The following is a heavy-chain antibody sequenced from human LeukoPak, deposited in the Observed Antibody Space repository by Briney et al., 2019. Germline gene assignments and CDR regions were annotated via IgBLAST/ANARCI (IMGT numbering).Heavy chain of an antibody. CDR1: GFTFSSYA. V-gene: IGHV3-23*01. CDR2: ISGSGGST. Sequence: GGSLRLPCAASGFTFSSYAMSWVRQAPGKGLEWVSSISGSGGSTYYADSVKGRFTISRDNSENTLYLQMNSLRAEDTAVYYCANGRDGYNFDYWGQGTLVTVSS. CDR3: ANGRDGYNFDY. D-gene: IGHD5-24*01. J-gene: IGHJ4*02.